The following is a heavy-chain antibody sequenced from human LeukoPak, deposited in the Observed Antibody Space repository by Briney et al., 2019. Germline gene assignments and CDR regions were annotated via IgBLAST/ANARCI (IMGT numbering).Heavy chain of an antibody. CDR3: ASGLGYDGDVDY. CDR1: GGSISSYY. V-gene: IGHV4-59*12. J-gene: IGHJ4*02. D-gene: IGHD5-12*01. CDR2: IYYSGST. Sequence: PSETLSLTCTVSGGSISSYYWSWIRQPPGKGLEWIGYIYYSGSTYYNPSLKSRVTISVDTSKNQFSLKLSSVTAADTAVYYCASGLGYDGDVDYWGQGALVTVSS.